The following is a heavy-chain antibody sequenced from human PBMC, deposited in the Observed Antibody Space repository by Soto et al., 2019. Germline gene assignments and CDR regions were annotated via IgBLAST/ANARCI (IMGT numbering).Heavy chain of an antibody. Sequence: ASVKVSCKASGYTFISHGITWVRQAPGQGLEWMGWISIYNVNTNYAQNLQGRVIMTTDTSTGTAYMELRSLRSDDTAVYYCARDSGNYSIDYWGQGTLVTVSS. CDR1: GYTFISHG. CDR3: ARDSGNYSIDY. J-gene: IGHJ4*02. D-gene: IGHD1-26*01. V-gene: IGHV1-18*01. CDR2: ISIYNVNT.